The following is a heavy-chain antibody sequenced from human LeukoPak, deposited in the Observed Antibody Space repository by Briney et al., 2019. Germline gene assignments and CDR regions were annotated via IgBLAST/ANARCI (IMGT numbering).Heavy chain of an antibody. J-gene: IGHJ3*02. D-gene: IGHD3-16*02. CDR2: IIPIFGTA. V-gene: IGHV1-69*05. Sequence: ASVKVSCKASGGTFSSYAISWVRQAPGQGLEWMGGIIPIFGTANYAQKFQGRVTITTDESTSTAYMELSSLRSEDTAAYYCARDSGVWGSYRTSAFDIWGQGTMVTVSS. CDR1: GGTFSSYA. CDR3: ARDSGVWGSYRTSAFDI.